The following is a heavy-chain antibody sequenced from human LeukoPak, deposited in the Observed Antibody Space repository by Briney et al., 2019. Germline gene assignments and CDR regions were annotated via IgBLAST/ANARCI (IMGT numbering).Heavy chain of an antibody. V-gene: IGHV4-34*01. D-gene: IGHD2-2*01. CDR3: ARGPPANPGTGYYYGMDV. J-gene: IGHJ6*02. Sequence: PSETLSLTCAVYGGSFSGYYWSWIRQPPGKGLEWIGEINHSGSTNYNPSLKSRVTISVDMSKNQFSLKLTSVTAADTAVYYCARGPPANPGTGYYYGMDVWGQGTTVTVSS. CDR1: GGSFSGYY. CDR2: INHSGST.